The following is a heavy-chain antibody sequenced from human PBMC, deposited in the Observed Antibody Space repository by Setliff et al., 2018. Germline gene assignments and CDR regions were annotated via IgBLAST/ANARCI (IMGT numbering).Heavy chain of an antibody. J-gene: IGHJ4*02. CDR1: GYSFINYG. V-gene: IGHV1-18*01. CDR2: TSA. CDR3: ARGSRGFDY. Sequence: ASVKVSCKTSGYSFINYGINWVRQAPGQGLEWMGWTSAYAQNFQDRVAITRDTSASTAYMELSSLTSEDTAVYFCARGSRGFDYWGQGALVTVSS.